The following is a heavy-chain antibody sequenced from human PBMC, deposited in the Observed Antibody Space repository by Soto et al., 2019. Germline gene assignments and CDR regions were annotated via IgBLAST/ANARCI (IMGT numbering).Heavy chain of an antibody. CDR2: IYYSGST. CDR1: GVSISSGDYY. D-gene: IGHD4-17*01. J-gene: IGHJ4*02. CDR3: ARADDYGDFEYYFAY. Sequence: SETLSLTCTVSGVSISSGDYYWSWIRQPPGKGLEWIGYIYYSGSTYYNPSLKSRVTISVDTSKNQFSLKLSSVTAADTAVYYCARADDYGDFEYYFAYWGQGTLVTVSS. V-gene: IGHV4-30-4*01.